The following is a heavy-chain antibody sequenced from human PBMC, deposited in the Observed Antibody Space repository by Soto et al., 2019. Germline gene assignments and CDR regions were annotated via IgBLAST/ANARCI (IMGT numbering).Heavy chain of an antibody. V-gene: IGHV1-46*01. CDR3: ARGSSGHPRMDAFDI. Sequence: ASVKVSCKASGYTFTSYYMHWVRQAPGQGLEWMGIINPSGGSTSYAQKFQVRVTMTRDTSTSTVYMELSSLRSEDTAVYYCARGSSGHPRMDAFDIWRQGTMVT. CDR1: GYTFTSYY. D-gene: IGHD3-22*01. CDR2: INPSGGST. J-gene: IGHJ3*02.